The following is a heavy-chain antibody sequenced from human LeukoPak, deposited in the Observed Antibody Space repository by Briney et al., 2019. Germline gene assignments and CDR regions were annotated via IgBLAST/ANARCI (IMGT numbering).Heavy chain of an antibody. V-gene: IGHV5-51*01. CDR2: IYPGDSDT. CDR1: GYSFTSYW. Sequence: RAGESLKISCKGSGYSFTSYWIGWVRQMPGKGLEWMGIIYPGDSDTRYSPSFQGQVTISADKSISTAYLQWSSLKASDTAMYYCARQPTVTTDNWFDPWGQGTLVTVSS. D-gene: IGHD4-11*01. CDR3: ARQPTVTTDNWFDP. J-gene: IGHJ5*02.